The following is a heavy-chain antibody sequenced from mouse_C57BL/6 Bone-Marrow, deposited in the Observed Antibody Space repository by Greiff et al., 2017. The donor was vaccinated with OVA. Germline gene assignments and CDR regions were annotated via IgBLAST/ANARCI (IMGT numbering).Heavy chain of an antibody. CDR2: IDPSDSYT. Sequence: QVQLQQPGAELVKPGASVKLSCKASGYTFTSYWMQWVKQRPGQGLEWIGEIDPSDSYTNYNQKFKGKATLTVDTSSSTAYMQLSSLTSEDSAVYYCARNGENYDGYFIHAMDYWGQGTSVTVSS. CDR1: GYTFTSYW. D-gene: IGHD2-3*01. CDR3: ARNGENYDGYFIHAMDY. J-gene: IGHJ4*01. V-gene: IGHV1-50*01.